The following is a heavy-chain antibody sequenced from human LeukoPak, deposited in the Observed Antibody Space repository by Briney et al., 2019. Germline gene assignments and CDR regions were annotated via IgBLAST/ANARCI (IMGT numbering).Heavy chain of an antibody. Sequence: GGSLRLSCTASGFTFGDYAMNWVRQAPGKGLEWVGFIRSKAYDGTTEYAASVKGRFTISRDDSKSIAYLQMNSPKTEDTAVYYCTRVFRYYYDSSGYGHEYFQHWGQGTLVTVSS. CDR2: IRSKAYDGTT. CDR1: GFTFGDYA. V-gene: IGHV3-49*04. J-gene: IGHJ1*01. CDR3: TRVFRYYYDSSGYGHEYFQH. D-gene: IGHD3-22*01.